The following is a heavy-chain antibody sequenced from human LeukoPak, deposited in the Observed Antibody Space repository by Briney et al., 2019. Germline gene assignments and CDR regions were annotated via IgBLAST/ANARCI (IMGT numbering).Heavy chain of an antibody. V-gene: IGHV1-2*02. CDR1: GYTFTGYY. J-gene: IGHJ4*02. D-gene: IGHD2-15*01. CDR2: INPNSGGT. CDR3: ARGVVVVAAIDY. Sequence: ASVKVSCKASGYTFTGYYMHWVRQAPGQGLEWMGWINPNSGGTNYAQKFRGRVTMTRDTSISTAYMELSRLRSDDTAVYYCARGVVVVAAIDYWGQGTLVTVSS.